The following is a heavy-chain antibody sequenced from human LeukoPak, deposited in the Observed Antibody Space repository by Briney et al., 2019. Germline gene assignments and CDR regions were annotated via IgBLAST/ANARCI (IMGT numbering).Heavy chain of an antibody. J-gene: IGHJ4*02. V-gene: IGHV1-18*01. CDR2: ISAYNGNT. D-gene: IGHD1-7*01. CDR3: ATSGLGNYKLNDY. Sequence: ASVKVSCKASGYTFSSYGISWVRQAPGQGLEWMGWISAYNGNTNYAQKFQGRVTMTTDTSTSTAYMELRSLRSDDAAVYYCATSGLGNYKLNDYWGQGTLVTVSS. CDR1: GYTFSSYG.